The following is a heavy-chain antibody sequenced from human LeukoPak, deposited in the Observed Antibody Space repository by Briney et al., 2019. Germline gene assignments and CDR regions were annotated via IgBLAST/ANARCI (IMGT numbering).Heavy chain of an antibody. CDR1: GDSVSSNSAA. Sequence: QTLSLTCAISGDSVSSNSAAWNWNRQSPSRGLEWLGRTYYRSKWYNDYAVSVKSLITINPDTSKNQFSLQLNSVTPEDTAVYYCARDTDLDYSSGWYYFDYWGQGTLVTVSS. J-gene: IGHJ4*02. D-gene: IGHD6-19*01. CDR2: TYYRSKWYN. CDR3: ARDTDLDYSSGWYYFDY. V-gene: IGHV6-1*01.